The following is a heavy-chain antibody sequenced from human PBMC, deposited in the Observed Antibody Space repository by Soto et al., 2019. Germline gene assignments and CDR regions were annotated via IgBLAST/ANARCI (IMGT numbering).Heavy chain of an antibody. J-gene: IGHJ4*02. CDR1: GGTFSTYA. CDR2: IIPSTGST. D-gene: IGHD2-15*01. Sequence: QVQLVQSGAEVKKPGSSVKVSCKAFGGTFSTYAVSWVRQAPGQGLEWVGGIIPSTGSTNHAQKFQGRVTITADESTRTVYMELTSLRSDDTAVYYCARGGSSDYWGQGTLVTVSS. CDR3: ARGGSSDY. V-gene: IGHV1-69*12.